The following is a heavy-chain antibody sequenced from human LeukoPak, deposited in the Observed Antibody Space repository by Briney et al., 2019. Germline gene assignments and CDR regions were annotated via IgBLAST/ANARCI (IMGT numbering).Heavy chain of an antibody. J-gene: IGHJ3*02. Sequence: SETLSLTCAVYGGSFSGYYWSWIRQPPGKGLEWIGEINHSGSTNYNPSLKSRVTISVDTSKNQFSLKLSSVTAADTAVYYCAREATYYYDSSGYSWNAFDIWGQGTMVTVSS. CDR1: GGSFSGYY. CDR2: INHSGST. D-gene: IGHD3-22*01. V-gene: IGHV4-34*01. CDR3: AREATYYYDSSGYSWNAFDI.